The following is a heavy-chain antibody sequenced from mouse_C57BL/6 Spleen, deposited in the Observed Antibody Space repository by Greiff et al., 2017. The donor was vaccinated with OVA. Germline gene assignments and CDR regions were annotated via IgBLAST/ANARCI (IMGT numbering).Heavy chain of an antibody. Sequence: QVQLKQSGAELVRPGTSVKVSCKASGYAFTNYLIEWVKQRPGQGLEWIGVINPGSGGTNYNEKFKGKATLTADKSSSTAYMQLSSLTSEDSAVYFCARRSPYYYGSSYDAMDYWGQGTSVTVSS. J-gene: IGHJ4*01. V-gene: IGHV1-54*01. CDR1: GYAFTNYL. CDR2: INPGSGGT. D-gene: IGHD1-1*01. CDR3: ARRSPYYYGSSYDAMDY.